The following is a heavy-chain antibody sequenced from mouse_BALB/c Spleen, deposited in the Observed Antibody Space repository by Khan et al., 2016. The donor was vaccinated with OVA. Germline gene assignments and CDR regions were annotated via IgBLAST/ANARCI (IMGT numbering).Heavy chain of an antibody. D-gene: IGHD2-3*01. CDR2: ILPGSGST. CDR3: ARVETIYDGYYHVSWFAY. V-gene: IGHV1-9*01. CDR1: GYTFSSYW. Sequence: QVQLKESGAELMKPGASVKISCKAPGYTFSSYWLDWVKQRPGHGLEWIGEILPGSGSTKYNEKFKGKATFTADTSSNTAYMQLSSLTSEDSAVYYCARVETIYDGYYHVSWFAYWGQGTLVTVSA. J-gene: IGHJ3*01.